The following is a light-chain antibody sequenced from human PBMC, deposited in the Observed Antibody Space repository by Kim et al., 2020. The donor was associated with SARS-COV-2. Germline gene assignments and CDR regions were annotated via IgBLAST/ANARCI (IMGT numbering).Light chain of an antibody. J-gene: IGLJ2*01. Sequence: QSALTQPAPVSGSPGQSITISCTGTSSDVGGYIYVSWYQQHPGKAPKLMIYDVSNRPSGVSNRFSGSKSGNTASLTISGLQAEDEADYYCSSYTSSTTLVVFGGGTQLTVL. CDR1: SSDVGGYIY. CDR3: SSYTSSTTLVV. V-gene: IGLV2-14*03. CDR2: DVS.